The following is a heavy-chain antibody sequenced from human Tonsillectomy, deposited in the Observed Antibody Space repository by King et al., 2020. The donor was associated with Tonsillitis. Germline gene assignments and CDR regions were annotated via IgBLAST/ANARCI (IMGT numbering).Heavy chain of an antibody. CDR1: GYTLTKLS. J-gene: IGHJ4*02. V-gene: IGHV1-24*01. Sequence: QFHLVQSGAEVKKPGASVKVSCKVSGYTLTKLSIHWVRQAPGRGLEWMGGFDPDNGEMIYAQTFQGRVTMTEDPSTDTAYMELISLRSADTAVYYCATRGGWGYFDSWGQGTLVTVSS. CDR3: ATRGGWGYFDS. CDR2: FDPDNGEM. D-gene: IGHD3-10*01.